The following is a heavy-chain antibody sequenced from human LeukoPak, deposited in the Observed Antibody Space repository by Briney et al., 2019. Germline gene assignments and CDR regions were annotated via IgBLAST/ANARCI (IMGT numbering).Heavy chain of an antibody. CDR1: GITLSNYG. D-gene: IGHD3-10*01. J-gene: IGHJ4*02. V-gene: IGHV3-23*01. Sequence: GGSLRLSCAVSGITLSNYGMSWVRQAPGKGLEWVTGLSGSGGGTNYAGSVQGRFTISRDNPKNTLYLQMNSLRAEDTAVYFCAKRGVVIRVFLVGFHKEAYYFDSWGQGALVTVSS. CDR2: LSGSGGGT. CDR3: AKRGVVIRVFLVGFHKEAYYFDS.